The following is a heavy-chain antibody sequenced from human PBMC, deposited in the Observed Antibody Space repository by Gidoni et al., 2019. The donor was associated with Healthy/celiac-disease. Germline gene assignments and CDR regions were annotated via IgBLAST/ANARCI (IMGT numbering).Heavy chain of an antibody. Sequence: EVQLVESGGGLVKPGGSLRLSCAASGFTFSSYSMNWVRQAPGKGLEWVSAISSSSSYIYYADSVKGRFTISRDNAKISLYLQMNSLRAEDTAVYYCARDGGYCTNGVCWGNYYYYGMDVWGQGTTVTVSS. CDR1: GFTFSSYS. CDR2: ISSSSSYI. V-gene: IGHV3-21*01. J-gene: IGHJ6*02. CDR3: ARDGGYCTNGVCWGNYYYYGMDV. D-gene: IGHD2-8*01.